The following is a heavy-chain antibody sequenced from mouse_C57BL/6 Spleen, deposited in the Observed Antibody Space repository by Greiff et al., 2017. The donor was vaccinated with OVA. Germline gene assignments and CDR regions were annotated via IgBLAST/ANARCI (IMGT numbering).Heavy chain of an antibody. V-gene: IGHV1-81*01. CDR3: ARGYGNRPGDFDY. CDR2: IYPRSGNT. J-gene: IGHJ2*01. D-gene: IGHD2-10*02. CDR1: GYTFTSYG. Sequence: QVQLQQSGAELARPGASVKLSCTTSGYTFTSYGISWVKQRTGQGLEWIGEIYPRSGNTYYNEKFKGKATLTADKSSSTAYMELRSLTSEDAAVYFCARGYGNRPGDFDYWGQGTTLTVSS.